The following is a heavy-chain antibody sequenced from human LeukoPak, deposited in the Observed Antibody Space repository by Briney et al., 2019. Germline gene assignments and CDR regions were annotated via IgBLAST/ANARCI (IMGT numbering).Heavy chain of an antibody. J-gene: IGHJ5*01. CDR2: ISSNCSSM. V-gene: IGHV3-21*01. CDR1: GFTFSSYT. Sequence: GGSLRLSCAASGFTFSSYTMTWLRQAPGKGLEWVSCISSNCSSMYYGDTLKARFTISRDNAKNSLYLQMDDLRAEDTAMYYCARALTPASGWLGSWGQGTLVTVSS. D-gene: IGHD6-19*01. CDR3: ARALTPASGWLGS.